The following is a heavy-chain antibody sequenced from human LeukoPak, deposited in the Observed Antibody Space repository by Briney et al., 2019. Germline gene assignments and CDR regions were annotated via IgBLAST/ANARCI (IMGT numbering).Heavy chain of an antibody. Sequence: SETLSLTCTVSGGSISSSSYYWGWIRQPPGKGLEWIGGIYYTRSTYYNPSLKSRVTISVDKSKNQFSLKLSSVTAADTAVYYCAREDPGTSFDIWGQGTMVTVSS. CDR1: GGSISSSSYY. CDR2: IYYTRST. V-gene: IGHV4-39*07. J-gene: IGHJ3*02. CDR3: AREDPGTSFDI.